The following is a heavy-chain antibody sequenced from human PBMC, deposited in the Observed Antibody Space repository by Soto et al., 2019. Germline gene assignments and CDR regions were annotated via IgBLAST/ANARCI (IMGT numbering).Heavy chain of an antibody. Sequence: QLQLQESGPGLVKPSETLSLTCTVSGGSISSSSYYWGWIRQPPGKGLEWIGSIYYSGSTYYNPTLKGRVTISVDTSKNQFSLKLSSVTAADTAVYYCARLARGLLSLYYFDYWGQGTLVTVSS. CDR2: IYYSGST. D-gene: IGHD3-10*01. CDR1: GGSISSSSYY. V-gene: IGHV4-39*01. CDR3: ARLARGLLSLYYFDY. J-gene: IGHJ4*02.